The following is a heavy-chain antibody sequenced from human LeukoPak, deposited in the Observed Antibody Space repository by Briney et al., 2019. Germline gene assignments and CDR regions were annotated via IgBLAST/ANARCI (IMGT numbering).Heavy chain of an antibody. D-gene: IGHD3-10*01. Sequence: PGGSLRLSCAASGFIFSSYAMSWVRQAPGKGLEWVSAISGSGGSTYYADSVKGRFTISRDNSKNTLYLQMNSLRAEDTAVYYCAKGSSTMVRGVTAEFDYWGQRPLVPVSS. V-gene: IGHV3-23*01. CDR1: GFIFSSYA. CDR3: AKGSSTMVRGVTAEFDY. J-gene: IGHJ4*02. CDR2: ISGSGGST.